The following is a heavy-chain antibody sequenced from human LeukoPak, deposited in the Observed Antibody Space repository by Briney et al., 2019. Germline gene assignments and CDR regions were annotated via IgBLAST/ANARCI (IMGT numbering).Heavy chain of an antibody. Sequence: PSETLSLTCAVSGYSISSGYYWGWIRQPPGKGLEWIGSIYHSGSTYYNPSLKSRVTISVDTSKNQFSLKLSSVTAADTAVYYCARLRTGMGSVDYWGQGTLVTVSS. CDR2: IYHSGST. CDR3: ARLRTGMGSVDY. CDR1: GYSISSGYY. D-gene: IGHD3-10*01. V-gene: IGHV4-38-2*01. J-gene: IGHJ4*02.